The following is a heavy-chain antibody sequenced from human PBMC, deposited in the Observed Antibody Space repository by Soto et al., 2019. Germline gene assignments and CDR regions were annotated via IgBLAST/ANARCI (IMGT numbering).Heavy chain of an antibody. J-gene: IGHJ4*02. CDR1: GFTFSSFS. D-gene: IGHD6-19*01. Sequence: EVQLVESGGGLVQPGGSLRLSCAASGFTFSSFSMNWVRQAPGKGLEWVSSISSTTSGTYYAESVKGRFTISRDNARNSLYLQMNGLRAEDTAVYYCAKDISVAGCFDSWGQGTLVTVSS. CDR3: AKDISVAGCFDS. CDR2: ISSTTSGT. V-gene: IGHV3-48*01.